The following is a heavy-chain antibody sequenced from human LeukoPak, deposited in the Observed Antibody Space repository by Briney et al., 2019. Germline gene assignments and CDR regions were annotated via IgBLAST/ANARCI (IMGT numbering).Heavy chain of an antibody. CDR2: ISAGGST. Sequence: SETLSLTCTVSGGSISSGSYYWSWMRQPAGSRPEYIGRISAGGSTNSNPSLKSRLTISLDPSKNHVSLRLSSVTAADTAVYYCTRGGHDYGGSFDTWGQGILVTVSS. V-gene: IGHV4-61*02. CDR3: TRGGHDYGGSFDT. D-gene: IGHD4-23*01. J-gene: IGHJ5*02. CDR1: GGSISSGSYY.